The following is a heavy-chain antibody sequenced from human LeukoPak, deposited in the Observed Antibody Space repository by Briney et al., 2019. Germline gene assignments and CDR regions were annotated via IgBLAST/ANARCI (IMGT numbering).Heavy chain of an antibody. CDR3: ARGRGIAARPRLAEYFQQ. CDR2: INHSGST. CDR1: GGSFSGYY. Sequence: PSETLSLTCAVSGGSFSGYYWSWIRQPPGKGLEWIGEINHSGSTNYNPSLKSRVTISVDMSNNQFSLKLSSVTAADTAVYYCARGRGIAARPRLAEYFQQWGQGTLVIVSS. J-gene: IGHJ1*01. D-gene: IGHD6-6*01. V-gene: IGHV4-34*01.